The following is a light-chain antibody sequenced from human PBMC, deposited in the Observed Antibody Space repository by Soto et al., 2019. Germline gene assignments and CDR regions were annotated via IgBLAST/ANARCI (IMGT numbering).Light chain of an antibody. J-gene: IGKJ2*01. CDR1: QRVSNSY. CDR3: QRYDGSPPFT. CDR2: GAS. V-gene: IGKV3-20*01. Sequence: EIVLTQSPGTLSLSPGETATLSCRASQRVSNSYLAWYQKKPGQAPRLLIYGASSRAAGIPDRFSGSGSGTDFTLTISSLEAEDVAVYFCQRYDGSPPFTFGQGTKVEI.